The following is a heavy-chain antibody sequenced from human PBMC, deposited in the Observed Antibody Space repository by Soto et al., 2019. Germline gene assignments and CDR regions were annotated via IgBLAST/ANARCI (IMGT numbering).Heavy chain of an antibody. CDR1: GGSISRGGYY. Sequence: QVQLQESGPGLVKPSQTLSLTCTVSGGSISRGGYYWSWIRQPPGKGLEWIGYITYSGSTNYSPSLKSRVTISVDTSKTQFSLKLGSVTAADTAVYYCARGTVALLASWGQGTLVTVSS. J-gene: IGHJ5*02. CDR3: ARGTVALLAS. CDR2: ITYSGST. V-gene: IGHV4-31*03. D-gene: IGHD6-19*01.